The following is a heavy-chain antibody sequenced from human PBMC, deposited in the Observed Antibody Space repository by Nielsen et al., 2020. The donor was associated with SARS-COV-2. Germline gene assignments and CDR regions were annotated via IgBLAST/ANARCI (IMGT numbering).Heavy chain of an antibody. CDR1: KFTFDHYA. CDR3: AKGVRPVGATFYYFDS. J-gene: IGHJ4*02. V-gene: IGHV3-9*01. D-gene: IGHD1-26*01. Sequence: GGSLRLSCAASKFTFDHYAMHWVRQAPGKGLEWVSGISWNSGNTGYADSVKGRFTISRDNTKNSLYLQMNSLRAEDTALYYCAKGVRPVGATFYYFDSWGQGTLVTVSS. CDR2: ISWNSGNT.